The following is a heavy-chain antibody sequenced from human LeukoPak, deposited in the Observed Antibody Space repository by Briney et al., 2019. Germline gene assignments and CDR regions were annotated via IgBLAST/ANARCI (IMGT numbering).Heavy chain of an antibody. Sequence: SETLSLTCAVYGGSFSGYYWSWIRQPPGKGLEWIGEINHSGSTNYNPSLKSRVTISVDTSKNQFSLKLSSVTAADTAVYYCARAQSIAAAGTSDYWGQGTLVTVSS. CDR3: ARAQSIAAAGTSDY. CDR1: GGSFSGYY. J-gene: IGHJ4*02. CDR2: INHSGST. D-gene: IGHD6-13*01. V-gene: IGHV4-34*01.